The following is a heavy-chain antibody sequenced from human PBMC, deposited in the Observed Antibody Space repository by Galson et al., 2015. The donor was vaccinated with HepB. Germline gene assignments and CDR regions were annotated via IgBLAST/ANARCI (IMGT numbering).Heavy chain of an antibody. CDR3: ARDGEAVAGRLLPRWFDP. V-gene: IGHV4-34*01. Sequence: SETLSLTCAVYGGSFSGYYWSWIRQPPGKGLEWIGEINHSGSTNYNPSLKSRVTISVDTSKNQFSLKLNSVTAADTAVYYCARDGEAVAGRLLPRWFDPWGQGTLVTVSS. CDR1: GGSFSGYY. CDR2: INHSGST. J-gene: IGHJ5*02. D-gene: IGHD6-19*01.